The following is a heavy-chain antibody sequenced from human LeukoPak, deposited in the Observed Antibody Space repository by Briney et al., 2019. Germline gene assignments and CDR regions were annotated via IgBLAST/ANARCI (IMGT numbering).Heavy chain of an antibody. CDR2: IYYSGST. CDR3: ARDPELRLLWFGERSTNWFDP. Sequence: SETLSLTCTVSGGSISSYYWSWIRQPPGKGLEWIGYIYYSGSTNYNPSLKSRVTISVDTSKNQFSLRLSSMTAADTAVYYCARDPELRLLWFGERSTNWFDPWGQGTLVTVSS. J-gene: IGHJ5*02. D-gene: IGHD3-10*01. V-gene: IGHV4-59*01. CDR1: GGSISSYY.